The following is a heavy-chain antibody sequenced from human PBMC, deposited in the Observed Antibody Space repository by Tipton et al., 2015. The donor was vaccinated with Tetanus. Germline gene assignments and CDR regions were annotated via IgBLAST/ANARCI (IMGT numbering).Heavy chain of an antibody. V-gene: IGHV4-39*01. Sequence: TLSLTCTVPGGSISTTSDYWGRIRQPPGKGLEWIGSLYYSGTTYYNPSLKSRVTISVDTSKNPFSLRLSSVTAADTAVYYCARHSLKLGMWAFDIWGRGTLVTVSS. CDR1: GGSISTTSDY. CDR3: ARHSLKLGMWAFDI. J-gene: IGHJ3*02. CDR2: LYYSGTT. D-gene: IGHD7-27*01.